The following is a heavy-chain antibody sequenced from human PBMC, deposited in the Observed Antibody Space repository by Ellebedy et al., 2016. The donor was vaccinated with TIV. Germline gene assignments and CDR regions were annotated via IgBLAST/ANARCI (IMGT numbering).Heavy chain of an antibody. Sequence: PGGSLRLSCAASGFIFANAWISWVRRAPGKGLEWIGRIKSDADGGTADYATPVKGRFTISRNDSQSTLYLQVSSLKTEDTAVYYCTTDSPAYFSGSPGYPFDYWGQGTLVTVSS. D-gene: IGHD3-9*01. J-gene: IGHJ4*02. CDR1: GFIFANAW. CDR2: IKSDADGGTA. V-gene: IGHV3-15*01. CDR3: TTDSPAYFSGSPGYPFDY.